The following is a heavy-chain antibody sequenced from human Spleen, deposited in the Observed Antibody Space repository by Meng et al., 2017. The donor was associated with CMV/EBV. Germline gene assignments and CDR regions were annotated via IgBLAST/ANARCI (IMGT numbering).Heavy chain of an antibody. CDR2: INQSGST. V-gene: IGHV4-34*01. CDR3: ARGSPITYMVRGVPLAR. D-gene: IGHD3-10*01. CDR1: RSVSSYY. Sequence: RSVSSYYWSWNRQPPGKRLEWIGEINQSGSTNYNQSRKSRVAISVDTSKNQFSLKLSSVTAADTAVYYCARGSPITYMVRGVPLARWGQGTLVTVSS. J-gene: IGHJ4*02.